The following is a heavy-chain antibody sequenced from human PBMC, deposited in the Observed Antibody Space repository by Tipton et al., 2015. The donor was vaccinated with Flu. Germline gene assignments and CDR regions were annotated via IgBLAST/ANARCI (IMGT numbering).Heavy chain of an antibody. CDR2: IWYDGSNK. V-gene: IGHV3-33*01. D-gene: IGHD1-14*01. J-gene: IGHJ4*02. CDR1: GFTFSSYG. CDR3: ARDEGGTYPD. Sequence: SGFTFSSYGMHWVRQAPGKGLEWVAVIWYDGSNKYYADSVKGRFTISRDNSKNTLYLQMNSLRADDTAVYFCARDEGGTYPDWGQGTLVTVSS.